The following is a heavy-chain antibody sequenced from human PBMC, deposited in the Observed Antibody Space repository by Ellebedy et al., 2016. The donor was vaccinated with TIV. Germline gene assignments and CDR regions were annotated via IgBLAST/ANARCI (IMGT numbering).Heavy chain of an antibody. V-gene: IGHV3-9*01. CDR1: GFTFDDYA. CDR2: ISWNSGSI. J-gene: IGHJ6*02. Sequence: GGSLRLXXAASGFTFDDYAMHWVRQAPGKGLEWVSGISWNSGSIGYADSVKGRFTISRDNAKNSLYLQMNSLRAEDTALYYCAKGPLTRPQVGGMDVWGQGTTVTVSS. CDR3: AKGPLTRPQVGGMDV. D-gene: IGHD3-9*01.